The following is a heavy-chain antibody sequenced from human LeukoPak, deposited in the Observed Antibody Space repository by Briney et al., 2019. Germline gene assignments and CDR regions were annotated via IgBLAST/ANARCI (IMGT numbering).Heavy chain of an antibody. CDR1: GGSISSYY. CDR2: IYYSGST. V-gene: IGHV4-59*01. D-gene: IGHD4-11*01. Sequence: SETLSLTCTVSGGSISSYYWSWIRQPPGKGLEWIGYIYYSGSTNYNPSLKSRVTISVDTSKNQLSLKLSSVTAADTAVYYCARVVYSNYFYGMDVWGQGTTVTVSS. J-gene: IGHJ6*02. CDR3: ARVVYSNYFYGMDV.